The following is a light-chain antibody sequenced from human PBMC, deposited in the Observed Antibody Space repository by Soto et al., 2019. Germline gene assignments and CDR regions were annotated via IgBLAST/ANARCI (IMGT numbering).Light chain of an antibody. CDR2: GAS. J-gene: IGKJ4*01. V-gene: IGKV3-20*01. CDR3: QQYDNWPRT. Sequence: EIVLTQSPGTLSLSPGERATLSCRASQSVIYLAWYQQKPGQAPRLLFYGASNRATGIPGRFSGSGSGTDFTLTISRLEPEDLVVYFCQQYDNWPRTFGGGTKVDIK. CDR1: QSVIY.